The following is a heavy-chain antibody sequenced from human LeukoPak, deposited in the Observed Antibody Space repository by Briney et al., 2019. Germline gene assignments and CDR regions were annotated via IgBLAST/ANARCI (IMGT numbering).Heavy chain of an antibody. CDR2: IREDGSEK. CDR3: ARDLAGHYYGSGSSFDY. D-gene: IGHD3-10*01. CDR1: GFTFPNYV. V-gene: IGHV3-7*01. Sequence: PGGSLRLSCAASGFTFPNYVMTWVRQAPGKGLEWVANIREDGSEKYYVDSVKGQFTISRDNAKNSLFLQMDSLRAEDTAVYYCARDLAGHYYGSGSSFDYWGQGTLVTVSS. J-gene: IGHJ4*02.